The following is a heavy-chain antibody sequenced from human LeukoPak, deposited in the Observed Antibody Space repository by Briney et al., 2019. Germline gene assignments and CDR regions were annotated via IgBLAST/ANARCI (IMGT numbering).Heavy chain of an antibody. CDR2: ISAYNGNT. CDR3: ARDWVDQLLLPFDY. Sequence: GASVKVSCKAYGYTFTSYGISWVRQAPGQGLEWMGWISAYNGNTNYAQKLQGRVTMTTDTSTSTAYMELRGLRSDDTAVYYCARDWVDQLLLPFDYWGQGTLVTVSS. J-gene: IGHJ4*02. CDR1: GYTFTSYG. D-gene: IGHD2-2*01. V-gene: IGHV1-18*01.